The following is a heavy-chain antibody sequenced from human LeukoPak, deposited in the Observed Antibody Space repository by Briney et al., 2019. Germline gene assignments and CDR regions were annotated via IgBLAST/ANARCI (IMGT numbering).Heavy chain of an antibody. CDR2: INSDGSST. J-gene: IGHJ3*02. V-gene: IGHV3-74*01. D-gene: IGHD4-17*01. CDR3: AQLYGDDYAFDI. CDR1: GFAFSSYW. Sequence: GGSLRLSCAASGFAFSSYWMHRVRQAPGKGLVWVSRINSDGSSTSYADSVKGRFTISRDNAKNALYLQMNSLRAEDTAVYYCAQLYGDDYAFDIWGQGTVVTVSS.